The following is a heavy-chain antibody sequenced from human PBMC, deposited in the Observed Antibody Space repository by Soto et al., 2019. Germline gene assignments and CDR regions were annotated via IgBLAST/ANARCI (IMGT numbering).Heavy chain of an antibody. J-gene: IGHJ6*02. CDR2: IIPIFGTA. Sequence: PVKVDCKSAGGRYSRYATSWVRHANGQGLEWMGGIIPIFGTANYAQKLEGRVTITADESTSTAYMELSSLRSEDTAVYYCASTRFLAWLPPYYGIDVCGQATTVTGSS. CDR3: ASTRFLAWLPPYYGIDV. D-gene: IGHD3-3*01. CDR1: GGRYSRYA. V-gene: IGHV1-69*01.